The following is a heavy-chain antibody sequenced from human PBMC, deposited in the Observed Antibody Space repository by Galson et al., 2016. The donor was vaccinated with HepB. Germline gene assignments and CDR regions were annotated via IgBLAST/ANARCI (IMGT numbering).Heavy chain of an antibody. Sequence: SVKVSCKASGDTFTGYYIHWVRQAPGQCLEWMAWLSANSGATNYAQKFQGWVTMTRDTSISTAYMELTSLTSDATASYYCATSTGYRSGWGAFDIWGQGTMVTVAA. CDR2: LSANSGAT. D-gene: IGHD6-25*01. CDR1: GDTFTGYY. CDR3: ATSTGYRSGWGAFDI. V-gene: IGHV1-2*04. J-gene: IGHJ3*02.